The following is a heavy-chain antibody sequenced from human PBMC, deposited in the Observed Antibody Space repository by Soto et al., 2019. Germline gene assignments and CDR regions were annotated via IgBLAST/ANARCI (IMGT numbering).Heavy chain of an antibody. J-gene: IGHJ6*03. CDR1: GFTFSSYA. CDR3: ARTQRGGSGVDYYYYMDV. CDR2: ISGSGGST. Sequence: PGGSLRLSCAASGFTFSSYAMSWVRQAPGKGLEWVSAISGSGGSTYYADSVKGRFTISRDNSKNTLYLQMNSLRAEDTAVYYCARTQRGGSGVDYYYYMDVWGKGTTVTVSS. V-gene: IGHV3-23*01. D-gene: IGHD3-16*01.